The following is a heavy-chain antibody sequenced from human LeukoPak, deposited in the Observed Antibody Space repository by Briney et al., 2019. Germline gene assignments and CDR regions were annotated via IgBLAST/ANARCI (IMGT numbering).Heavy chain of an antibody. Sequence: GGSLRLXCAASGFTXXXXXXXWIRXAPGXXLXWVSYISSSXSYTXXXXSVXGRXTISXDNAKNSLYLQMNSLRAEDTAVYYCARDISGNYFDYWGQGTLVTVSS. J-gene: IGHJ4*02. CDR3: ARDISGNYFDY. CDR1: GFTXXXXX. V-gene: IGHV3-11*05. CDR2: ISSSXSYT. D-gene: IGHD3-10*01.